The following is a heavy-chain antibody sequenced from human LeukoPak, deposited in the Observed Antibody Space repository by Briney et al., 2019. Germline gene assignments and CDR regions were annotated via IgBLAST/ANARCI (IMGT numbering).Heavy chain of an antibody. CDR1: GGSISSYY. V-gene: IGHV4-59*08. Sequence: PSETLSLTCTVSGGSISSYYWSWIRQPPGKGLEWIGYIYYSGSTYYNPSLKSRVTISVDTSKNQFSLKLSSVTAADTAVYYCASGGAANGGFDPWGQGTLVTVSS. CDR2: IYYSGST. CDR3: ASGGAANGGFDP. J-gene: IGHJ5*02. D-gene: IGHD7-27*01.